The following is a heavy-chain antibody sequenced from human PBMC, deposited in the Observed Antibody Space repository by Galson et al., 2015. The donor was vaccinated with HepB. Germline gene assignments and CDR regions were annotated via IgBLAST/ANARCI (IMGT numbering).Heavy chain of an antibody. CDR3: ARDKKGDRVYDSSGAGAFDI. CDR2: INAGNGNT. J-gene: IGHJ3*02. CDR1: GYTFTSYA. V-gene: IGHV1-3*01. Sequence: SVKVSCKASGYTFTSYAMHWVRQAPGQRLEWMGWINAGNGNTKYSQKFKGRVTITRDTSASTAYMELSSLRSEDTAVYYCARDKKGDRVYDSSGAGAFDIWGQGTMVTVSS. D-gene: IGHD3-22*01.